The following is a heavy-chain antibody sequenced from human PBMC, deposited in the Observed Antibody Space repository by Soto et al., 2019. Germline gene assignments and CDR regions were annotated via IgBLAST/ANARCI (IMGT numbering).Heavy chain of an antibody. J-gene: IGHJ6*02. CDR2: IKQDGSEN. Sequence: DVRLVESGGGLVQPGGSLRLSCAASSFTFSSYWLSWVRQAPGKGLEWVATIKQDGSENYYVDSVKGRFTISRDNAKNSLYLQTSSLRADDTAVYYCARDGPFISVAAPAFQYAMDVWGQGTTVTVS. V-gene: IGHV3-7*03. CDR3: ARDGPFISVAAPAFQYAMDV. CDR1: SFTFSSYW. D-gene: IGHD6-19*01.